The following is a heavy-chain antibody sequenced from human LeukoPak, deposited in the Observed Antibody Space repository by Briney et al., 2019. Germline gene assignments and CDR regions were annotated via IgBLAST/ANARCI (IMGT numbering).Heavy chain of an antibody. CDR2: ISYSGTT. Sequence: PSETLSLTCTVSGGSISGYYWSWIRQPPGKGLEWIGYISYSGTTNYNPSLKSRVTISVDPSKNRLSLKMSSVTAADTAVCYCARFYGDYFPHFDFWGQGTLVTVSS. D-gene: IGHD4-17*01. J-gene: IGHJ4*02. CDR1: GGSISGYY. CDR3: ARFYGDYFPHFDF. V-gene: IGHV4-59*08.